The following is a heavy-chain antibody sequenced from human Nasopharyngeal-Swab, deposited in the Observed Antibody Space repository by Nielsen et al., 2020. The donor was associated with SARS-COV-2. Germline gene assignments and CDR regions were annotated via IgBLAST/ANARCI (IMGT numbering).Heavy chain of an antibody. D-gene: IGHD3-10*01. Sequence: SETLSLTCTVSGGSISSSSYYWGWIRQPPGKGLEWIGSIYHSGSTYYNPSLKSRVTISVDTSKNQFSLKLSSVTAADTAVYYCARGGGYPPPRYFDYWGQGTLVTVSS. J-gene: IGHJ4*02. CDR2: IYHSGST. CDR1: GGSISSSSYY. CDR3: ARGGGYPPPRYFDY. V-gene: IGHV4-39*07.